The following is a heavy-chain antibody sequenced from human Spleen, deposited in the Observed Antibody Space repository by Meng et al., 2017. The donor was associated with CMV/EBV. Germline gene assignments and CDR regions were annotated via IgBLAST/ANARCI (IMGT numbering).Heavy chain of an antibody. J-gene: IGHJ6*02. V-gene: IGHV4-31*02. CDR2: IYHSGST. CDR3: AREKDVMETTSISWGFYDTYRVLYGMDV. D-gene: IGHD1-1*01. Sequence: RQHPGKGLEWIGYIYHSGSTEYNASLKSRVTISIDASKNQFSLKLSYVTAADTAVYYCAREKDVMETTSISWGFYDTYRVLYGMDVWGQGTMVTVSS.